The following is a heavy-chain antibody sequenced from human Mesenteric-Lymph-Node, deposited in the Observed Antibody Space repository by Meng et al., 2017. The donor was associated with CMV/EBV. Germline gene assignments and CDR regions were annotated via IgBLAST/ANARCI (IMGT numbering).Heavy chain of an antibody. V-gene: IGHV4-30-4*08. J-gene: IGHJ4*02. CDR2: IYDSGST. Sequence: LRLSCTVSGGSISSYYWNWIRQPPGKGLEWIGYIYDSGSTSYNPSLKSRVTISVDPSKNQFSLKLSSMTAADTAVYYCARGKYQLAWGQGTLVTVSS. CDR1: GGSISSYY. D-gene: IGHD2-2*01. CDR3: ARGKYQLA.